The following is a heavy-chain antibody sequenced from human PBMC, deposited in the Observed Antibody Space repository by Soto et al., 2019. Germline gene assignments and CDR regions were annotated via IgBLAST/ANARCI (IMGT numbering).Heavy chain of an antibody. CDR3: ARPREVSTIFGVVIDYYYGMDV. J-gene: IGHJ6*02. CDR2: ISSSSSYI. Sequence: EVQLVESGGSLVKPGGSLRLSCAASGFTFSSYSMNWVRQAPGKGLEWVSSISSSSSYIYYADSVKGRFTISRDNAKNSLYLQMNSLRAEDTAVYYCARPREVSTIFGVVIDYYYGMDVWGQGTTVTVSS. D-gene: IGHD3-3*01. CDR1: GFTFSSYS. V-gene: IGHV3-21*01.